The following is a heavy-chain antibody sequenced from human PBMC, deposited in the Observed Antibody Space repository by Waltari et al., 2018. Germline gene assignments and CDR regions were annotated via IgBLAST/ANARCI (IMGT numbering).Heavy chain of an antibody. D-gene: IGHD6-13*01. Sequence: EVKVVESGGGLVQPGRSLRLSCPGPGFSFDNFAMHWVRQAPGKGLEWVSGISWDSRAIGYADSVKGRFTISRDNARNSVYLQMNSLRSEDMALYYCAKGVSSWYSFGMDVWGQGTTVTVSS. CDR1: GFSFDNFA. CDR2: ISWDSRAI. V-gene: IGHV3-9*03. CDR3: AKGVSSWYSFGMDV. J-gene: IGHJ6*02.